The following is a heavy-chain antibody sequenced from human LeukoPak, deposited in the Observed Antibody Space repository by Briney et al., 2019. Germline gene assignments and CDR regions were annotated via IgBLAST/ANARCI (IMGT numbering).Heavy chain of an antibody. V-gene: IGHV4-30-4*08. J-gene: IGHJ4*02. D-gene: IGHD2-15*01. Sequence: SQTLSLTCTVSGGSIRSGDYYWSWIRQPPGKGLEWIGYIYYSGSTYYNPSLKSRVTISIDTSKNQFSLKLSSVTAADTAVYYCAREICGSCYLDNWGQGTLVTVSS. CDR1: GGSIRSGDYY. CDR2: IYYSGST. CDR3: AREICGSCYLDN.